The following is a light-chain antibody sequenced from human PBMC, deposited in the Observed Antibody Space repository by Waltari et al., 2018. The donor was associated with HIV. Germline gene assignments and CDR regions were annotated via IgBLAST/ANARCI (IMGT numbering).Light chain of an antibody. Sequence: QSVLTQPPSASGTPVQRGNISCSRISSHIGSIYVYWYQQLQGPAPQLLIYRNNQRPSGVPDRFSGSKSGTSASLAISGLRSEDEADYYCAAWDDSWGVFGGGTKLTVL. CDR1: SSHIGSIY. V-gene: IGLV1-47*01. CDR2: RNN. CDR3: AAWDDSWGV. J-gene: IGLJ2*01.